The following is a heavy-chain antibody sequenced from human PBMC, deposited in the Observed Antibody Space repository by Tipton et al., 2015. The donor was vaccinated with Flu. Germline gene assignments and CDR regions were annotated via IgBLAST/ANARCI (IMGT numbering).Heavy chain of an antibody. Sequence: GLVKPSETLSLTCAVSGGSIRGYAWTWIRQPPGKGLEWMGYIYDTGSTNYNPSLKGRVTMSVDTSKNQLSLKVRSVTAADTAIYYCAKDKTGLDGSFQYQFDSWGQGALVTVSS. CDR1: GGSIRGYA. CDR2: IYDTGST. J-gene: IGHJ4*02. D-gene: IGHD2-2*01. V-gene: IGHV4-59*01. CDR3: AKDKTGLDGSFQYQFDS.